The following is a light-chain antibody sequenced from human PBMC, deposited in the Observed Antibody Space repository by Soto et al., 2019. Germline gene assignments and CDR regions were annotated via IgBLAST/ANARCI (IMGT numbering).Light chain of an antibody. J-gene: IGKJ1*01. V-gene: IGKV3-20*01. CDR1: QSVSNDY. CDR2: GAA. Sequence: EIVLTQSPGTLSLSPGERATLSCRASQSVSNDYLAWYQQKPGQAPRLLMYGAASRAAGTPDRFSGSGSGTDFSLTISRLEPEDFVVYYCQQYGSSPRTFGQGTKV. CDR3: QQYGSSPRT.